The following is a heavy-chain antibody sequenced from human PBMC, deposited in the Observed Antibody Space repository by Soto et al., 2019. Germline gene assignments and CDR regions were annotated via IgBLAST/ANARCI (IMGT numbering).Heavy chain of an antibody. CDR1: GFNFNSYT. V-gene: IGHV3-21*01. J-gene: IGHJ6*02. CDR2: ISSSGYI. D-gene: IGHD2-15*01. CDR3: ARDCSGGSCYPGMDV. Sequence: EVQLVESGGGLVKPGGSLRLSCAASGFNFNSYTINWVRQAPGKRLEWLSSISSSGYIFSTDSVRGRFTISRDNAKNSVYLQINSLRAEDTAVYFCARDCSGGSCYPGMDVWGQGTTGTGSS.